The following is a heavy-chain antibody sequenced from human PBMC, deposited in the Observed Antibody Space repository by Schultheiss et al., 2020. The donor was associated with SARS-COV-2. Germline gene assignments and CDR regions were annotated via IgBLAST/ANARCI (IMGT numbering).Heavy chain of an antibody. Sequence: GGSLRLSCAASGFTFSSYGMHWVRQAPGKGLEWVSGISWNSGSIGYADSVKGRFTISRDNAKNSLYLQMNSLRVEDTALYYCARGPYYYDSSGYYLDYWGRGTLVTVSS. CDR2: ISWNSGSI. CDR3: ARGPYYYDSSGYYLDY. CDR1: GFTFSSYG. V-gene: IGHV3-9*01. J-gene: IGHJ4*02. D-gene: IGHD3-22*01.